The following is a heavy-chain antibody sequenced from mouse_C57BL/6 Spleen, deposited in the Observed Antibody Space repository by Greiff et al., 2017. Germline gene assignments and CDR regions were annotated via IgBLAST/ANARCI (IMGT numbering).Heavy chain of an antibody. V-gene: IGHV10-3*01. CDR2: IRSKSSNYAT. D-gene: IGHD2-2*01. Sequence: EVQGVESGGGLVQPKGSLKLSCAASGFTFNTYAMHWVRQAPGKGLEWVARIRSKSSNYATYYADSVKDRFTISRDDSQSMLYLQMNNLKTEDTAMYYCVRDDGYDEGWYFDVWGTGTTVTVSS. CDR3: VRDDGYDEGWYFDV. CDR1: GFTFNTYA. J-gene: IGHJ1*03.